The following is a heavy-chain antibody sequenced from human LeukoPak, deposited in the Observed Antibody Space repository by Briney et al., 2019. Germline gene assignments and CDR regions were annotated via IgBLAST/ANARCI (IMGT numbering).Heavy chain of an antibody. CDR1: GFTFSSYG. Sequence: GRSLRLSCAASGFTFSSYGMHWVRQAPGKGLEWVAVISYDGSNKYYADSVKGRFTISRDNSKNTLYLQMNSLRAEDTAVYYCVRHREYYDTTGHGPYYYYGMDVWGQRTTVTVSS. V-gene: IGHV3-30*03. J-gene: IGHJ6*02. CDR3: VRHREYYDTTGHGPYYYYGMDV. CDR2: ISYDGSNK. D-gene: IGHD3-22*01.